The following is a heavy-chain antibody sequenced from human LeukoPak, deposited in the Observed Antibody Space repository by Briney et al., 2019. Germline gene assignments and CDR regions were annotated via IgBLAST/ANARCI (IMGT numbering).Heavy chain of an antibody. CDR3: ARPDDNADYILSY. CDR2: IYPGDSDT. J-gene: IGHJ1*01. CDR1: GYTFSNYW. Sequence: GESLKISCKGSGYTFSNYWIGWVRQMPGKGLEYLGIIYPGDSDTKYSPAFEGHITISVDKSITTAYLQWSSLKASDTAMYYCARPDDNADYILSYWGQGALVTVSS. D-gene: IGHD4-17*01. V-gene: IGHV5-51*01.